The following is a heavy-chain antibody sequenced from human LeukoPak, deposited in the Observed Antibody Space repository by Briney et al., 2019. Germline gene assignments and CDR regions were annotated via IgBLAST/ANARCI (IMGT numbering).Heavy chain of an antibody. CDR3: ARGQDYVWGSYRFVGYFDY. CDR1: GGSFSGYY. D-gene: IGHD3-16*02. V-gene: IGHV4-34*01. J-gene: IGHJ4*02. Sequence: SETLSLTCAVYGGSFSGYYWSWIRQPPGKGLEWIGEINHSGSTNYNPSLKSRVTISVDTSKNQFSLKLSSVTAADTAVYYCARGQDYVWGSYRFVGYFDYWGQGTLVTVSS. CDR2: INHSGST.